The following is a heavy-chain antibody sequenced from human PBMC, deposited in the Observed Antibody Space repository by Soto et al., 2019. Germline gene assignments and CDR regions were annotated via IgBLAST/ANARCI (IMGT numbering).Heavy chain of an antibody. J-gene: IGHJ5*02. V-gene: IGHV4-34*01. CDR3: AGGGTWPTRFDP. D-gene: IGHD1-1*01. CDR2: VRYSGTT. Sequence: KPSETLSLTCDVYGGPLGGDYWSWIRQSPGKGLEWIGEVRYSGTTNYNPSLKSRVTISKDTSKNQFSLKLTSMTAADTAIYYCAGGGTWPTRFDPWGQGTLVTVSS. CDR1: GGPLGGDY.